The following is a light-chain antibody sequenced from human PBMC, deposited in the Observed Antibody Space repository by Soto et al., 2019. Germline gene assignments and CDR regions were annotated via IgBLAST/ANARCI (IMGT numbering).Light chain of an antibody. V-gene: IGLV1-44*01. CDR2: SNN. J-gene: IGLJ2*01. CDR1: SSNIGSNT. Sequence: QSVLTQPPSASGTPGQRVTISCSGSSSNIGSNTENWYQQLPGTAPKLLIYSNNQRPSGVPDRLSGSKSAPSAAQAISGLQSEDEADDSWAAWDHSLNGHVVFGGGTKLTVL. CDR3: AAWDHSLNGHVV.